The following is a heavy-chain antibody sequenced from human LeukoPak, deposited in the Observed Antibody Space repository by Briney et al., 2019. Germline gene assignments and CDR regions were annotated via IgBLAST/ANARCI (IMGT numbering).Heavy chain of an antibody. CDR2: MKEDGSEI. D-gene: IGHD6-19*01. CDR1: GFRFNVQT. CDR3: VKASSGWFSPIEY. J-gene: IGHJ4*02. V-gene: IGHV3-7*03. Sequence: PGGSLRLSCVASGFRFNVQTMSWIRQAPGKGLDWVASMKEDGSEIRYVDSVKGRFTISRDNSKNSLYLQMNSLTAEDSALYYCVKASSGWFSPIEYWGQGNLVTVSS.